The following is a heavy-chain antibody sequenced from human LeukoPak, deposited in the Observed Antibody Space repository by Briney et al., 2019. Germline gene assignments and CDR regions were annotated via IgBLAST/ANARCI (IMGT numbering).Heavy chain of an antibody. CDR1: GFTLSSYG. J-gene: IGHJ4*02. CDR3: AKTSNYYDSSAYSD. D-gene: IGHD3-22*01. CDR2: IRYDGSNK. V-gene: IGHV3-30*02. Sequence: GGSLRLSCAAAGFTLSSYGMHWVRQAPGKGLEWEAFIRYDGSNKYYADSVKGRFTISRDSSKNTLYLQMNSLRAEDTAVYYCAKTSNYYDSSAYSDWGQGTLVTVSS.